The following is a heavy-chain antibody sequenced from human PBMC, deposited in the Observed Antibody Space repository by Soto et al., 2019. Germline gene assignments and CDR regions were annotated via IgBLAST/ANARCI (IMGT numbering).Heavy chain of an antibody. V-gene: IGHV1-69*13. D-gene: IGHD3-10*01. CDR3: ARGGVFFFAAQTNPFDY. Sequence: SVKVSCKASGGTFSSYAISWVRQAPGQGLEWMGGIIPIFGTANYAQKFQGRVTITADESISTAYMELSSLRSEDTAVYYCARGGVFFFAAQTNPFDYWGQGTLVTVSS. CDR2: IIPIFGTA. J-gene: IGHJ4*02. CDR1: GGTFSSYA.